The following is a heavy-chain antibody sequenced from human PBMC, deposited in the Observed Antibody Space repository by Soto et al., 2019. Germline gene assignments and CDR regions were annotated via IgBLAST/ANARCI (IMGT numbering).Heavy chain of an antibody. V-gene: IGHV4-59*01. CDR3: ARGSSNFDWLLPAFDY. J-gene: IGHJ4*02. CDR1: GGSISSYY. CDR2: IYYSGST. D-gene: IGHD3-9*01. Sequence: SETLSLTWTVSGGSISSYYWSWIRQPPGKGLEWIGYIYYSGSTNYNPSLKSRVTISVDTSKNQFSLKLSSVTAADTAVYYCARGSSNFDWLLPAFDYWGQGTLVTVSS.